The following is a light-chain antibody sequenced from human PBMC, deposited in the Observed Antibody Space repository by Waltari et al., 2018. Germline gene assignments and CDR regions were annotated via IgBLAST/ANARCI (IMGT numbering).Light chain of an antibody. CDR3: QQESNWSYS. CDR2: GAS. V-gene: IGKV3D-15*01. Sequence: EIVMTQSPATLSLSPGERATLSCRASQSVSSRLAWYQQKPGQAPRLLIYGASNRATGIPDRFSGSGSGTDFTLTISSLEPEDVAVYFCQQESNWSYSFGQGTKVEIK. J-gene: IGKJ2*03. CDR1: QSVSSR.